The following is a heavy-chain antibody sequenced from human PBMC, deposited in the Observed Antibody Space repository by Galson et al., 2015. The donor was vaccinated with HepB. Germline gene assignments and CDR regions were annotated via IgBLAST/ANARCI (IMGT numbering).Heavy chain of an antibody. V-gene: IGHV4-30-4*07. D-gene: IGHD2-8*01. CDR3: ARVAGGYNNGRNFYGMDV. CDR2: MYYSGNS. CDR1: GTSVTSGGYS. J-gene: IGHJ6*02. Sequence: SLTCGVSGTSVTSGGYSWSWIRQPLGKGLEWIGYMYYSGNSYYNPSLKSRVTISVDTSKNQFSLKLSSATAADTAVYFCARVAGGYNNGRNFYGMDVWGQGTTVTVSS.